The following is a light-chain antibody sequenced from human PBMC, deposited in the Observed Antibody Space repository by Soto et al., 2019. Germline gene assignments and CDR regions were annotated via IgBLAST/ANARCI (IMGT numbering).Light chain of an antibody. CDR1: QGISTY. CDR2: AAS. J-gene: IGKJ2*01. Sequence: DIQLTQSPSFLSASVGDRVTISCRASQGISTYLAWYQHKPGKAPNLLIYAASTLQSGVPSRFSGSGSGTEFTLTISSLQPEDFETYYCQQLNTYPYTFGQGTELEIK. V-gene: IGKV1-9*01. CDR3: QQLNTYPYT.